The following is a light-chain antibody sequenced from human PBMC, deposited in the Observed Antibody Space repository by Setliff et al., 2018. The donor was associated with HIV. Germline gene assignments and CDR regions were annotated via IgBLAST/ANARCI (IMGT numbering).Light chain of an antibody. J-gene: IGLJ1*01. V-gene: IGLV2-23*02. Sequence: SVLTQPASVSGSPGQSITISCTGTTSDIGSYDLVSWLQQHPGKAPKAIIYEVTKRPSGVSNRFSGSKSGKTASLTISGLQAEDEADYFCYSHPGSGTYIFATGTKVTVL. CDR1: TSDIGSYDL. CDR2: EVT. CDR3: YSHPGSGTYI.